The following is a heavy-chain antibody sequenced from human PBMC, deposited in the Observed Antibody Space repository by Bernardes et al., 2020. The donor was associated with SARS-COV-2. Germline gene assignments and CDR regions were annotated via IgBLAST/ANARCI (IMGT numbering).Heavy chain of an antibody. J-gene: IGHJ4*02. CDR2: IFYSGST. CDR3: ARVWSAAGQFDY. CDR1: GVSISGYY. Sequence: SETLSLTCTVSGVSISGYYWSWVRQSPGKGLEWIGNIFYSGSTDSNPALTSRVTISIDTSKNQFSLKLNSVTAADTAVYYCARVWSAAGQFDYWGQGTLVTVSS. D-gene: IGHD6-13*01. V-gene: IGHV4-59*01.